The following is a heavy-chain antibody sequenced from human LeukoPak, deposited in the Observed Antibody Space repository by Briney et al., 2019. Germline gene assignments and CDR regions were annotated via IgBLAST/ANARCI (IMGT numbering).Heavy chain of an antibody. CDR1: GFTFSSYW. D-gene: IGHD3-3*01. V-gene: IGHV4-34*01. Sequence: PGGSLRLSCAASGFTFSSYWMSWIRQPPGKGLEWIGEINQSGSSNYKPSLRSRVTISLDTSKNQVSLKLSSVTAADTAVYYCARGPGGTISGVYGMDVWGQGTRSPSP. CDR2: INQSGSS. J-gene: IGHJ6*02. CDR3: ARGPGGTISGVYGMDV.